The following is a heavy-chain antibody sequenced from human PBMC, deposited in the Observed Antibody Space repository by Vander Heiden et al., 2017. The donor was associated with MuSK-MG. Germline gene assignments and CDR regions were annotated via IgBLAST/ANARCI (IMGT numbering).Heavy chain of an antibody. CDR3: ARGGGSGHWFDP. CDR1: GFIFSSYA. D-gene: IGHD3-10*01. V-gene: IGHV3-30*04. CDR2: IIYDGSNK. J-gene: IGHJ5*02. Sequence: QVQLVESGGGVVQPGRSLRLSCAGSGFIFSSYAIHWVRQAPGKGLEWVALIIYDGSNKYYADAVKGRFTISRDNSKNTVYLQMKSMRVEDTAVYYCARGGGSGHWFDPWGQGTLVTVSS.